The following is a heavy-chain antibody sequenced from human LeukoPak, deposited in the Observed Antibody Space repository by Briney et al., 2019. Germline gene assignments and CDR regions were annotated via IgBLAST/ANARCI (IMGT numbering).Heavy chain of an antibody. V-gene: IGHV1-18*01. Sequence: KVSCKASGYTFTSYGISWVRQAPGQGLEWMGWISAYNGNTNYAQKLQGRVTITTDTSTSTAYMELRSLRSDDTAVYYCARDAVAGDPATTQSDYWGQGTLVTVSS. CDR2: ISAYNGNT. J-gene: IGHJ4*02. CDR1: GYTFTSYG. CDR3: ARDAVAGDPATTQSDY. D-gene: IGHD6-19*01.